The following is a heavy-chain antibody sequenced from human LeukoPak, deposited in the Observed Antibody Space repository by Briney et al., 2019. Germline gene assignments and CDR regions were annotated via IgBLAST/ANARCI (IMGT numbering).Heavy chain of an antibody. CDR2: ISPGGDTI. V-gene: IGHV3-23*01. Sequence: PGASLRLSCAASGFSFSIYAMSWVRQAPGKGLEWVPAISPGGDTIYYLDPVKGRFTISRDNSKNTLYLQMNSLRAEDTAVYYCARRTTVVGPAPFDHWGQGTLVTVSS. CDR3: ARRTTVVGPAPFDH. J-gene: IGHJ4*02. CDR1: GFSFSIYA. D-gene: IGHD4-23*01.